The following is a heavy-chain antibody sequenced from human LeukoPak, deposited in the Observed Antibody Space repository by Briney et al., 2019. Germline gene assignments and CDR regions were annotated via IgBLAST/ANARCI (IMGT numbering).Heavy chain of an antibody. CDR3: AGAPNMDFFDF. CDR2: VHSSGSI. Sequence: SETLSLTCTVSGGSISSYYWSWIRQSAGKGLDWIGCVHSSGSINYNPSLRSRVTMSLDMSKNQLSLRLNSVTAADTAVYFCAGAPNMDFFDFWGQGTQVTVSS. CDR1: GGSISSYY. V-gene: IGHV4-4*07. D-gene: IGHD4/OR15-4a*01. J-gene: IGHJ4*02.